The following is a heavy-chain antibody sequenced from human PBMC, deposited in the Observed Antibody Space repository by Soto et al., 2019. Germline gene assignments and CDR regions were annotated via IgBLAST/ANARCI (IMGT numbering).Heavy chain of an antibody. V-gene: IGHV1-3*01. CDR2: INPDNGNT. D-gene: IGHD2-15*01. J-gene: IGHJ5*02. CDR1: GYTFTRYT. Sequence: ASVKVSCKASGYTFTRYTMNFVRQAPGQRLEWMGWINPDNGNTKSSQKFQDRVIITRDTSASTAHMDLSSLRSEDTAVYYCARGIATGQLDPWGQGTLVTVSS. CDR3: ARGIATGQLDP.